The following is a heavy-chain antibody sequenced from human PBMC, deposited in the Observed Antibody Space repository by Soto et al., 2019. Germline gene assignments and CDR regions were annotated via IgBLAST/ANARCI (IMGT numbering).Heavy chain of an antibody. CDR1: GCSISSSSYY. V-gene: IGHV4-39*01. D-gene: IGHD1-26*01. CDR2: IYYSGST. CDR3: ARTGPSPRGLYYYTDV. Sequence: SETLCLTCTVSGCSISSSSYYWVWIRQPPGKGLEWIGSIYYSGSTYYNPSLKSRVTISVDTSKNQFSLKLSSVTAADTAVYYCARTGPSPRGLYYYTDVWGKGTTVTVSS. J-gene: IGHJ6*03.